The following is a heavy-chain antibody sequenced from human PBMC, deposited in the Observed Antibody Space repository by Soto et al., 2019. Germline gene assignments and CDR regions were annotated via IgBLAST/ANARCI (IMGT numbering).Heavy chain of an antibody. V-gene: IGHV1-69*06. J-gene: IGHJ4*02. Sequence: QVQLVQSGAEVKKPGSSVQVSCKASGGTFSNYVVNWVRQAPGQGLEWMGRIIPISGAANYAQKFQGRVTIPADKSTSTSDMELSSLRSEDTAVYYCARDMTRTVAPYCDFWGQGTLVTVSS. CDR2: IIPISGAA. CDR1: GGTFSNYV. CDR3: ARDMTRTVAPYCDF. D-gene: IGHD1-7*01.